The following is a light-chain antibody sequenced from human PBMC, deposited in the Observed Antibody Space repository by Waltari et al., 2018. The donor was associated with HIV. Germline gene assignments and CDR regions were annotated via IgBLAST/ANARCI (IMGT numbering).Light chain of an antibody. CDR1: QSVSSSY. CDR2: GAS. CDR3: QHSYISPWT. J-gene: IGKJ1*01. V-gene: IGKV3-20*01. Sequence: ELVLTQSPGTLSLSPGERVTLSCRASQSVSSSYLAWYQQKPGQAPRLLIYGASSRATGIPDRFSGSGSGTDFTLTISRLEPEDFATYYCQHSYISPWTFGQGTKVEI.